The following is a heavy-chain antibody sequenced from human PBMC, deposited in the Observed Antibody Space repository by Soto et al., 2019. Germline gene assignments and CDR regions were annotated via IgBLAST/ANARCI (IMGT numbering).Heavy chain of an antibody. CDR1: GFPFTTYG. D-gene: IGHD3-22*01. CDR2: ISYDGRNK. Sequence: QVQLVESGGGVVQPGKSLRLSCAASGFPFTTYGMHWVRQAPGKGLEWVGVISYDGRNKYYADSVKGRFTISRDDSKNTVYLQMNSLRAEDTAVYYCAKGRLVVVFTDYFDFWGQGTLVTVSS. V-gene: IGHV3-30*18. CDR3: AKGRLVVVFTDYFDF. J-gene: IGHJ4*02.